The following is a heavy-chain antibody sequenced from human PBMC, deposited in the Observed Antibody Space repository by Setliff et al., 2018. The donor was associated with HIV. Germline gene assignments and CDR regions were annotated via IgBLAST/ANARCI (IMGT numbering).Heavy chain of an antibody. V-gene: IGHV1-18*01. CDR2: ISGYNGNT. D-gene: IGHD6-19*01. J-gene: IGHJ3*01. Sequence: ASVKVSCKASGYTFSSYGISWVRQAPGQGLEWMGWISGYNGNTKYVQKLQGRVTMTTDKSTRTVYMELRSLRHDDTAEYFCARVPYRSAWFSGGHDAFDVWG. CDR3: ARVPYRSAWFSGGHDAFDV. CDR1: GYTFSSYG.